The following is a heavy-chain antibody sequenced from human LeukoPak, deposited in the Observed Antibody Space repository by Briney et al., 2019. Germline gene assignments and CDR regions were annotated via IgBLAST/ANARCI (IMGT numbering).Heavy chain of an antibody. CDR2: VSGSGVNTYYADT. CDR1: GFTFSSYA. CDR3: AHYDSSGYHAFDI. Sequence: PGGSLRLSCAASGFTFSSYAMTWVRQAPGKGLEWVSGVSGSGVNTYYADTYYADSVKGRFTISRDNSKNTLYLQMNSLRAEDTAVYYCAHYDSSGYHAFDIWGQGTMVTVSS. J-gene: IGHJ3*02. D-gene: IGHD3-22*01. V-gene: IGHV3-23*01.